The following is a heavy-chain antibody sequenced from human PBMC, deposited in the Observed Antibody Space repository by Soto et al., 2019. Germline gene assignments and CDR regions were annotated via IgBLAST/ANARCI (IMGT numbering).Heavy chain of an antibody. V-gene: IGHV4-59*08. CDR1: GGSISSYY. CDR2: IYYSGST. CDR3: ARHPEMATIIPYSMDV. J-gene: IGHJ6*02. D-gene: IGHD5-12*01. Sequence: SETLSLTCTVSGGSISSYYWSWIRQPPGKGLEWIGYIYYSGSTNYNPSLKSRVTIPVDTSKNQFSLKLSSVTAADTAVYYCARHPEMATIIPYSMDVWGQGTTVTAP.